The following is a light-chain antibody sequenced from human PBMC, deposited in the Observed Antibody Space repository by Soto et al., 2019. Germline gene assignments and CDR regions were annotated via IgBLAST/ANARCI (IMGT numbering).Light chain of an antibody. CDR3: SSYTGSHAV. CDR2: EVT. J-gene: IGLJ7*01. V-gene: IGLV2-23*02. CDR1: SGDVGSYNL. Sequence: QSALTQPASVSGSPGQSITISCTGTSGDVGSYNLVSWYQHHPGKAPKLMIYEVTKRPSGVSNRFSGSKSDNTASLTISGLHAEDDADYYCSSYTGSHAVFGGGTQLTVL.